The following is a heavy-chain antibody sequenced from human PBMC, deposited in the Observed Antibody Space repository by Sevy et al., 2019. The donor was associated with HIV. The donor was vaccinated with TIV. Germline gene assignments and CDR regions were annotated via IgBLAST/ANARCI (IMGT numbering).Heavy chain of an antibody. D-gene: IGHD2-21*02. CDR3: ARGGDFNDRSAKRDFDY. CDR1: GFTFSNYG. Sequence: GGSLRLSCAASGFTFSNYGMHWVRQAPGKGLEWVAVIWNDGSNKYYADSVKGRFTISRDNSKNTLYLQMNSLRVEDTCVYFCARGGDFNDRSAKRDFDYWGQGTLVTVSS. CDR2: IWNDGSNK. J-gene: IGHJ4*02. V-gene: IGHV3-33*01.